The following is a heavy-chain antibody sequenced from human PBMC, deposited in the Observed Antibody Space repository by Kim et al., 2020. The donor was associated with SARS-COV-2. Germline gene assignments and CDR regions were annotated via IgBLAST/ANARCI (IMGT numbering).Heavy chain of an antibody. CDR1: GYSFTSYY. V-gene: IGHV1-46*04. J-gene: IGHJ4*02. Sequence: ASVKVSCKASGYSFTSYYLHWVRQAPGQGLEWMGSINPTGGPTGYSQKLQGRVTMTTDTSSSTVYMELSSLTSDDTAVYYCAREDIVGAILDYWGQGTLVTVSS. CDR2: INPTGGPT. D-gene: IGHD1-26*01. CDR3: AREDIVGAILDY.